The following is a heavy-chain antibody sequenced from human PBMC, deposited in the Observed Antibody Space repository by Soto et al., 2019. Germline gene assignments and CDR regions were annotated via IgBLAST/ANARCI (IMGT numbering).Heavy chain of an antibody. D-gene: IGHD3-10*01. Sequence: GGSLRLSCAASGFSFDDYAMHWIRQAPGKGLEWVSGISWNSGFIGYADSVKGRFTISRDNAKNSLYLQMNSLRAEDTALYYCAKDIGGWFGELPPTSFDYWGQGTLVTVSS. CDR3: AKDIGGWFGELPPTSFDY. J-gene: IGHJ4*02. V-gene: IGHV3-9*01. CDR2: ISWNSGFI. CDR1: GFSFDDYA.